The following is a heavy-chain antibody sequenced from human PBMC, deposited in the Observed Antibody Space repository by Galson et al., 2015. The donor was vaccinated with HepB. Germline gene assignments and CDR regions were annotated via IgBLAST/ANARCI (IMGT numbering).Heavy chain of an antibody. CDR1: GFTFSSYG. CDR2: ISYDGSNK. V-gene: IGHV3-30*18. Sequence: SLRLSCAASGFTFSSYGMHWVRQAPGKGLEWVAVISYDGSNKYYADSVKGRFTISRDNSKNTLYLQMNSLRAEDTAEYYCAKEGPAGTYGYYYYGMDVWGQGTTVTVSS. D-gene: IGHD4-17*01. CDR3: AKEGPAGTYGYYYYGMDV. J-gene: IGHJ6*02.